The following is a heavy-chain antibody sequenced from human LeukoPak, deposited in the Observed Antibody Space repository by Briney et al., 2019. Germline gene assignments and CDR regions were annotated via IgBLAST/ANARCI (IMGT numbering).Heavy chain of an antibody. J-gene: IGHJ3*02. CDR3: ARAFSYIVATTLTDYDAFDI. CDR2: ISSSSSYI. Sequence: GGSLRLSCAASGFTFSSYSMNWVRQAPGKGLEWVSSISSSSSYIYYADSVKGRFTISRDNAKNSLYLQMNSLRAEDTAVYYCARAFSYIVATTLTDYDAFDIWGQGTMVTVSS. V-gene: IGHV3-21*01. CDR1: GFTFSSYS. D-gene: IGHD5-12*01.